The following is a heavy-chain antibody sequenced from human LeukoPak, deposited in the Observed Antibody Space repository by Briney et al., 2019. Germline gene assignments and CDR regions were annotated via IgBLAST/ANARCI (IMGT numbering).Heavy chain of an antibody. J-gene: IGHJ3*02. V-gene: IGHV3-21*01. CDR1: GFTFSSYS. CDR3: ARDPALDGAFDI. D-gene: IGHD1-1*01. Sequence: PGGSLRLSCAASGFTFSSYSMNWVRQAPGKGLEWVSSISSSSSYIYYPDSVKGRFTISRDNAKNSLYLQMNSLRAEDTAVYYCARDPALDGAFDIWGQGTMVTVSS. CDR2: ISSSSSYI.